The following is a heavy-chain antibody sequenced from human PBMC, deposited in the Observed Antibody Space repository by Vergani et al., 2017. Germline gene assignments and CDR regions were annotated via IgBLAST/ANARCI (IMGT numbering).Heavy chain of an antibody. J-gene: IGHJ3*02. CDR1: GYTFTGYY. CDR2: INPNSGGT. Sequence: QVQLVQSGAEVKKPGASVKVSCKASGYTFTGYYMHWVRQAPGQGLEWMGWINPNSGGTNYAQKFQGRVTMTRDTSISTAYMQWSSLKASDTAMYYCARRSPFANAFDIWGQGTMVRLF. V-gene: IGHV1-2*02. CDR3: ARRSPFANAFDI.